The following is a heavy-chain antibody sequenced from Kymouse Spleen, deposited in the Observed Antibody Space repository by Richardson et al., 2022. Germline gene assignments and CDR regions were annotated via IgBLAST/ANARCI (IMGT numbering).Heavy chain of an antibody. CDR1: GGSFSGYY. CDR3: ARGLRWLQFDYGMDV. J-gene: IGHJ6*02. V-gene: IGHV4-34*01. D-gene: IGHD5-24*01. Sequence: QVQLQQWGAGLLKPSETLSLTCAVYGGSFSGYYWSWIRQPPGKGLEWIGEINHSGSTNYNPSLKSRVTISVDTSKNQFSLKLSSVTAADTAVYYCARGLRWLQFDYGMDVWGQGTTVTVSS. CDR2: INHSGST.